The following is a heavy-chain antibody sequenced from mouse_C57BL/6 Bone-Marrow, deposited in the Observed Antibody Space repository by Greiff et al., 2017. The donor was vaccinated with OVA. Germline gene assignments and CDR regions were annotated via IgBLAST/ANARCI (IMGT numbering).Heavy chain of an antibody. CDR2: IYPRSGNT. J-gene: IGHJ3*01. D-gene: IGHD2-3*01. V-gene: IGHV1-81*01. Sequence: VQLQQSGAELARPGASVKLSCKASGYTFTSYGISWVKQRTGQGLEWIGEIYPRSGNTYYNEKFKGKATLTADKSSSTAYMELRSLTSEDSAVYFCAREGIYDGYLAYWGQGTLVTVSA. CDR3: AREGIYDGYLAY. CDR1: GYTFTSYG.